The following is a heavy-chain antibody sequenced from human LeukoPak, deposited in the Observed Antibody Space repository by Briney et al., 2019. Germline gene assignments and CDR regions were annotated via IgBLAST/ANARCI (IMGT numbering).Heavy chain of an antibody. D-gene: IGHD4-11*01. CDR3: ARGSRPTTSFQYYYYGMDV. CDR2: ISSSGRTI. J-gene: IGHJ6*02. Sequence: GGSLRLSCAASGFTFSDYYIFWIRQAPGKGLEWVSYISSSGRTIYYADSVKGRFTVSRDNAKNSLDVQMNSLRAEDTAVYYCARGSRPTTSFQYYYYGMDVWGQGTTVTVSS. V-gene: IGHV3-11*01. CDR1: GFTFSDYY.